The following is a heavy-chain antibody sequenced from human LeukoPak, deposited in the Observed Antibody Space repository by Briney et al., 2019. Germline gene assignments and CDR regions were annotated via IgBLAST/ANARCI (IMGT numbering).Heavy chain of an antibody. D-gene: IGHD1-26*01. CDR1: GFTFSNYG. Sequence: GGSLRLSCAASGFTFSNYGMHWVRQAPGKGLEWVVVIWSDGSNEYYADSVKGRFTISRDNSKNTLYLQMNSLRAEDTAVYYCAKGGGSRNFDYWGQGTLVTVSS. CDR3: AKGGGSRNFDY. V-gene: IGHV3-33*06. J-gene: IGHJ4*02. CDR2: IWSDGSNE.